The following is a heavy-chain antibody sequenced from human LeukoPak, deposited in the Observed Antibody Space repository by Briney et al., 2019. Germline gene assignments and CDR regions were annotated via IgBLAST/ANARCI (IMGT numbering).Heavy chain of an antibody. J-gene: IGHJ4*02. CDR3: ARSLIAAAGTFDY. Sequence: ASVKVSCKASGYTFTGYYVHWVRQAPGQGLEWMGWVNPNSGGTNYAQKFQGRVTMTRDTSISTAYMELSRLRSDDTAVYYCARSLIAAAGTFDYWGQGTLVTVSS. CDR2: VNPNSGGT. V-gene: IGHV1-2*02. D-gene: IGHD6-13*01. CDR1: GYTFTGYY.